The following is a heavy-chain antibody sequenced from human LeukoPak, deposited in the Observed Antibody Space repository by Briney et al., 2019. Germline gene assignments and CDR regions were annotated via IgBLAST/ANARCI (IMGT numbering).Heavy chain of an antibody. CDR3: AKASCSSSSCYYFDN. CDR2: ISFDGSNK. Sequence: PGGSLRLSCAASGFTFSDYAMHWARQAPGEGLEWVAVISFDGSNKYYADSVKGRFTISRDSSKNTLYLQMNSLRAEDTAVYYCAKASCSSSSCYYFDNWGQGTLVTVSS. V-gene: IGHV3-30-3*01. D-gene: IGHD2-2*01. J-gene: IGHJ4*02. CDR1: GFTFSDYA.